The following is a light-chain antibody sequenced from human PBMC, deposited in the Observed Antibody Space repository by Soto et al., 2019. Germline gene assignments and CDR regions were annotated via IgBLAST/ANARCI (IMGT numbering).Light chain of an antibody. Sequence: IVWTHSPATLSLSPGERATLSCRASQSVSSYLAWYQQKPGQAPRLLIYDASNRATGIPARFSGSGSGTDFTLTISSLEPEDFAVYYCHQRSNWPSVTFGQGTRLEIK. CDR2: DAS. CDR3: HQRSNWPSVT. J-gene: IGKJ5*01. CDR1: QSVSSY. V-gene: IGKV3-11*01.